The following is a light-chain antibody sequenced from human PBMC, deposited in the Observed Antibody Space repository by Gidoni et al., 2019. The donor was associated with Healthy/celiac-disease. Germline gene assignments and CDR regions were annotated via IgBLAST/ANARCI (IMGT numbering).Light chain of an antibody. CDR2: GAA. V-gene: IGKV3-20*01. CDR1: QRVTSNY. Sequence: ELVLTQSPGTLSLSPGERATRSCRASQRVTSNYLAWYQQKPAQAPRLLSYGAASRATGIPDRFSGSGSGTDFTLTISRLEPEDFAVYYCQQYGSSPLTFGGGTKVEIK. CDR3: QQYGSSPLT. J-gene: IGKJ4*01.